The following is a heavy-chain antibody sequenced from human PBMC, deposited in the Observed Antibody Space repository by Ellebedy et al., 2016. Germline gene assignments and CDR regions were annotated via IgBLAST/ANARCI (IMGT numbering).Heavy chain of an antibody. J-gene: IGHJ2*01. Sequence: GGSLRLSCAASGFTFSSYAMSWVRQAPGKGLEWVSGISGSGGSTYYADSVKGRFTISRDNSKNTLYLQMNSLRAEDTAVYYCAKEDGIVVVTGEWYFDLWGRGTLVTVSS. V-gene: IGHV3-23*01. D-gene: IGHD2-21*02. CDR1: GFTFSSYA. CDR2: ISGSGGST. CDR3: AKEDGIVVVTGEWYFDL.